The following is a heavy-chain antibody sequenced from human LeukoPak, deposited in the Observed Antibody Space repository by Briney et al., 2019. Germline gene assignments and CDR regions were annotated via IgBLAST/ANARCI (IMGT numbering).Heavy chain of an antibody. V-gene: IGHV5-51*01. CDR2: IYPADSDT. D-gene: IGHD6-6*01. CDR3: ARKEYSSAPFDY. Sequence: GASLKISSKGSGYSFTSYWIGWVRPLPGKGLEWMGIIYPADSDTRYSPSFQGQVTISADKSISTAYLQWSSLKASDTAMYYCARKEYSSAPFDYWGQGTLVTVSS. CDR1: GYSFTSYW. J-gene: IGHJ4*02.